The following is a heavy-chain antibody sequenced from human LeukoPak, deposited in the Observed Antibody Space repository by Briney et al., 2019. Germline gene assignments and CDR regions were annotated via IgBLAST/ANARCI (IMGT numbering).Heavy chain of an antibody. CDR3: ARQVRNRLLWFGELLSFDY. CDR2: IYYSGST. V-gene: IGHV4-31*03. D-gene: IGHD3-10*01. CDR1: GGSISSGGYY. Sequence: SQTLSLTCTVSGGSISSGGYYWSWIRQHPGKGLEWIGYIYYSGSTYYNPSLKSRVTISVDTSKNQFSLKLSSVTAADTAVYYCARQVRNRLLWFGELLSFDYWGQGTLVTVSS. J-gene: IGHJ4*02.